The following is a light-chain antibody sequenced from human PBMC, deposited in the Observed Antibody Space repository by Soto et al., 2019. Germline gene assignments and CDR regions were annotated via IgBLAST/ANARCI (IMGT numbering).Light chain of an antibody. J-gene: IGKJ1*01. Sequence: EIVSTQSPGTLSLSPGERATLSCRASQTVSSSYLAWYQQKPGQAPRLLIYGASSRATGIPDRFSGSGSGTDFTLTISRLEPEDFAVYYCQQSGSSPTWTFGQGTTVEIK. V-gene: IGKV3-20*01. CDR1: QTVSSSY. CDR2: GAS. CDR3: QQSGSSPTWT.